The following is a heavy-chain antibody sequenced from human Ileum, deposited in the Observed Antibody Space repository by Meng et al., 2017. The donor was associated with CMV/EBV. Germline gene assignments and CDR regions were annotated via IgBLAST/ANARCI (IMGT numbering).Heavy chain of an antibody. Sequence: GELGGSGGGGVQPGGSLRLSCAASGLMFSSHGMHWVRQPPGKGLEWVAYIRYDGSSKNYVESVKGRFIISRDNSKNTLYLQMNSLRTEDTAVYYCAKEDYWGQGTLVTVSS. CDR1: GLMFSSHG. CDR3: AKEDY. CDR2: IRYDGSSK. J-gene: IGHJ4*02. V-gene: IGHV3-30*02.